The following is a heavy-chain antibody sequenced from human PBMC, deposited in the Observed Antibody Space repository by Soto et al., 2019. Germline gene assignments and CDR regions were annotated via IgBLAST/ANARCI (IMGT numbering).Heavy chain of an antibody. CDR3: AREAWYSYYYGMDV. J-gene: IGHJ6*02. Sequence: GGSLRLSCAASGFTFSSYSMNWVRQAPGKGLEWVSYISSSSSTIYYADSVKGRFTISRDNAKNSLYLQMNSLRDEDTAVYYCAREAWYSYYYGMDVWGQGTTVTVSS. CDR2: ISSSSSTI. CDR1: GFTFSSYS. V-gene: IGHV3-48*02.